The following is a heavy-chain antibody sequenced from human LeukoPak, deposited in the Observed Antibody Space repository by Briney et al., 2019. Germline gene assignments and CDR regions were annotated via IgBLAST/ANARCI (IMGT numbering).Heavy chain of an antibody. D-gene: IGHD6-19*01. CDR1: GDSVSSNNGA. Sequence: SQTLSLTCGISGDSVSSNNGAWNWIRQSPSRGLEWLGRTYYRSKWYNDYAGSLQGRIAISPDTSKNQFSLHLYSVTPEDTAVYYCARGVGTSGWYTFDYWGQGTLVTVSS. CDR2: TYYRSKWYN. J-gene: IGHJ4*02. CDR3: ARGVGTSGWYTFDY. V-gene: IGHV6-1*01.